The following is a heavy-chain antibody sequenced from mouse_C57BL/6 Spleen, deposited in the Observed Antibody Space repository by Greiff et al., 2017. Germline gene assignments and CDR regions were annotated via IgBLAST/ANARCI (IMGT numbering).Heavy chain of an antibody. CDR2: FHPYNDDT. D-gene: IGHD1-1*01. CDR1: GYTFTTYP. V-gene: IGHV1-47*01. CDR3: EIITTVVGRGY. J-gene: IGHJ2*01. Sequence: VQVVESGAELVKPGASVKMSCKASGYTFTTYPIEWMKQNHGKSLEWIGNFHPYNDDTKYNEKFKGKATLTVEKSSSTVYLELSRLTSDDSAVYYCEIITTVVGRGYWGQGTTLTVSS.